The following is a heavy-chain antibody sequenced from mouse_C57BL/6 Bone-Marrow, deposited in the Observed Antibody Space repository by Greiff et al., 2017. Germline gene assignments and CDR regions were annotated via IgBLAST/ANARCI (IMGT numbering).Heavy chain of an antibody. CDR1: GYSITSGYY. CDR2: IIYDGSN. Sequence: ESGPGLVKPSQSLSLTCSVTGYSITSGYYWNWIRQFPGNKLEWMCYIIYDGSNNYNPSLKNRISITRYTSKNQFFLKLNSVTTEDTATYYCASYGSILYYFDYWGQGTTLTVSS. CDR3: ASYGSILYYFDY. V-gene: IGHV3-6*01. J-gene: IGHJ2*01. D-gene: IGHD1-1*01.